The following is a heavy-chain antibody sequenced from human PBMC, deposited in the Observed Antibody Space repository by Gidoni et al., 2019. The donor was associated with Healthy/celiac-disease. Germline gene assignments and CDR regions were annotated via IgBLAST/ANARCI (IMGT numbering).Heavy chain of an antibody. CDR1: GCSISRGGYY. CDR2: IYYSGST. V-gene: IGHV4-31*03. Sequence: QVQLQESGPGLVKPSQPLSLTCTVSGCSISRGGYYWSWIRQHPGKGLEWIGYIYYSGSTYYNPSLKSRVTISVDTSKNQFSLKLSSVTAADTAVYYCAREGTTVTKTFDYWGQGTLVTVSS. CDR3: AREGTTVTKTFDY. J-gene: IGHJ4*02. D-gene: IGHD4-4*01.